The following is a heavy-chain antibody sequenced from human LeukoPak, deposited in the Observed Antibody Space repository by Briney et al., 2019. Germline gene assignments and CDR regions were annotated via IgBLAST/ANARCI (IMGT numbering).Heavy chain of an antibody. CDR2: ISGSGGST. D-gene: IGHD2-2*01. V-gene: IGHV3-23*01. Sequence: GGSLRLSCAASGFTFSSYAISWVRQAPGKGLEWVSAISGSGGSTYYADSVKGRFTISRDNSKNTLYLQMNSLRAEDTAVYYCAKASTKYQTSQYYFDYWGQGTLVTVSS. J-gene: IGHJ4*02. CDR3: AKASTKYQTSQYYFDY. CDR1: GFTFSSYA.